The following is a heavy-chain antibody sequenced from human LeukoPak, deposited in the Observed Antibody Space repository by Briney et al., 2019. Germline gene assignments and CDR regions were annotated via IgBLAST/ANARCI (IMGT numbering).Heavy chain of an antibody. CDR2: INPNSGGT. D-gene: IGHD1-26*01. J-gene: IGHJ4*02. V-gene: IGHV1-2*02. CDR1: GYTFTGYY. Sequence: ASVKVSCKASGYTFTGYYMHWVRQAPGQGLEWMGWINPNSGGTNYAQKFQGRVTMTRDTSIGTAYMELSRLRSEDTAVYYCAREGYSGSSIYYFDYWGQGTLVTVSS. CDR3: AREGYSGSSIYYFDY.